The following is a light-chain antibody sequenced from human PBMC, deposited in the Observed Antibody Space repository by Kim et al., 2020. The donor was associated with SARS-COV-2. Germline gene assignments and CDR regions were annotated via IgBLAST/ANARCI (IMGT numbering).Light chain of an antibody. CDR2: EDD. V-gene: IGLV6-57*01. Sequence: GQTVTISCTRSSCNFAGTYLQWYQQRPGRPLSNVIYEDDLRPSGVPGRFSGSIDRSSNSASLTISGLRTEDEADYYCQSYDSNIWVFGGGTQLTVL. CDR3: QSYDSNIWV. J-gene: IGLJ3*02. CDR1: SCNFAGTY.